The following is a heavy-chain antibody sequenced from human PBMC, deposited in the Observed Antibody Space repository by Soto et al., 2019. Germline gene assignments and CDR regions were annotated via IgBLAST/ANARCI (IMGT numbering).Heavy chain of an antibody. CDR3: ARVGGPGWFDP. CDR1: GGSISSYY. J-gene: IGHJ5*02. V-gene: IGHV4-59*08. Sequence: PSETLSLTCTVSGGSISSYYWSWIRQPPGKGLEWIGYIYYSGSTYYNPSLKSRVTISVDTSKNQFSLKLSSVTAADTAVYYCARVGGPGWFDPWGQGALVTVSS. CDR2: IYYSGST.